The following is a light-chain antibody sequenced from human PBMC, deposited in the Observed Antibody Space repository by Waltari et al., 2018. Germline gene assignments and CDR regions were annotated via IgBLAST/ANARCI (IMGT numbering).Light chain of an antibody. Sequence: ETVLTQSPGTLSLSPGERATLSCRASQSVTSSHLAWYQQKPGQAPRLLIYGASSRATGITDRFSGSGSGTDFTLTITRREPEDFAVYYCQQYGNSPRTFGQGTEVEIK. J-gene: IGKJ1*01. CDR2: GAS. CDR1: QSVTSSH. CDR3: QQYGNSPRT. V-gene: IGKV3-20*01.